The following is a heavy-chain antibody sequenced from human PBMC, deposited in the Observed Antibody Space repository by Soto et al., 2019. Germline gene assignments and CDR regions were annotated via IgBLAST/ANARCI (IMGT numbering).Heavy chain of an antibody. D-gene: IGHD3-10*01. J-gene: IGHJ4*02. CDR2: ISTYNGNT. CDR1: GYTFTSYG. CDR3: AREMVRGVGSDY. V-gene: IGHV1-18*01. Sequence: QVQLVQSGAEVKKPGASVNVSCKASGYTFTSYGISWVRQAPGQGLEWMGWISTYNGNTKYAQKLRGRVTMTTDTSTSTAYMELRSLRSDDSAVFYCAREMVRGVGSDYWGQGTLVTVSS.